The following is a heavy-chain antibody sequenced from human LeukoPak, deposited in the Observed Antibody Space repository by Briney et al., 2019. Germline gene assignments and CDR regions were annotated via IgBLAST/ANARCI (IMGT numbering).Heavy chain of an antibody. CDR2: IYYSGST. D-gene: IGHD6-13*01. J-gene: IGHJ4*02. Sequence: SETLSLTCTVSGGSISSSSYYWGWIRQPPGKGLEWIGSIYYSGSTYYNPSLKSRVTISVDTSKNQFSLKLSSVTAADTAVYYCARGRSSWFQLDYWGQGTLVTVSS. V-gene: IGHV4-39*01. CDR3: ARGRSSWFQLDY. CDR1: GGSISSSSYY.